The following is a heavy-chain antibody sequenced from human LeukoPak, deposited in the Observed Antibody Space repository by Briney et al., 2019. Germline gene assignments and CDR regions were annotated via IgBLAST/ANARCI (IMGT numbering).Heavy chain of an antibody. CDR1: GFTFSSYW. Sequence: GGSLRLSCPASGFTFSSYWMSWDRQAPGKGLEWVANIKQDGSEKYYVDSVKGRFTISRDNAKNSLYLQMNSLRAEDTAVYYCAGSSGANDAFDIWGQGTMVTVSS. CDR3: AGSSGANDAFDI. CDR2: IKQDGSEK. V-gene: IGHV3-7*01. D-gene: IGHD3-22*01. J-gene: IGHJ3*02.